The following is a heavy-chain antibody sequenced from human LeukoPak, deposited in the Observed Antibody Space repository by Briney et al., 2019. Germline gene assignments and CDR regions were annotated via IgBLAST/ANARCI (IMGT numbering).Heavy chain of an antibody. Sequence: GGSLRLSCAASGFTVSSSYMTWVRQAPGKGLEWVSVIYSAYNTFYSDSVKGRFTISKDNSKNSLNLQMNSLRAEDTAVYYCARVARSTFCSGGSCYIDHWGQGTLVTVSS. CDR1: GFTVSSSY. V-gene: IGHV3-53*01. J-gene: IGHJ4*02. CDR2: IYSAYNT. CDR3: ARVARSTFCSGGSCYIDH. D-gene: IGHD2-15*01.